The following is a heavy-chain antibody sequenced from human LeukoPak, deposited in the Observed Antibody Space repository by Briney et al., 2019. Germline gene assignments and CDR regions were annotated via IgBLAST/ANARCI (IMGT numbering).Heavy chain of an antibody. V-gene: IGHV1-2*02. Sequence: ASVKVSCKASGYTFTGYYMHWVRQAPGQGLEWMGWINPNSGGTNYAQKFQGRVTMTRDTSISTAYMELSRLRSDDTAVYYCARGGSGKAIENFFDSWGQGTLVTVSS. J-gene: IGHJ4*02. D-gene: IGHD3-10*01. CDR2: INPNSGGT. CDR3: ARGGSGKAIENFFDS. CDR1: GYTFTGYY.